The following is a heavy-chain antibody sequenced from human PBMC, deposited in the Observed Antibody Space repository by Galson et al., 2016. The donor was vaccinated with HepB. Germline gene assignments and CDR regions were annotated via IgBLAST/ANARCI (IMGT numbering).Heavy chain of an antibody. Sequence: LSLTCTVSGGSIRSTYHWSWIRHRPGKGLEWIGYIYSKGSTYYNPSFKSRLTISIDTSRNQFSLNLTSVTAADTAFYYCARGDYGMDGWGQGTTVTVSS. CDR2: IYSKGST. V-gene: IGHV4-31*03. J-gene: IGHJ6*02. CDR1: GGSIRSTYH. CDR3: ARGDYGMDG.